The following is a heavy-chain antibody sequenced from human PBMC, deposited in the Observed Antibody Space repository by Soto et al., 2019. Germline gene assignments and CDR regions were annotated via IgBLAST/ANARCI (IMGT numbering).Heavy chain of an antibody. V-gene: IGHV3-48*03. J-gene: IGHJ4*02. CDR2: ISSSGSTI. D-gene: IGHD1-26*01. CDR3: ARGGGYSWSYYFDY. CDR1: GFTSSSYE. Sequence: GGSLRLSCAASGFTSSSYEMNWVRQAPGKGLEWVSYISSSGSTIYYADSVKGRFTISRDNAKNSLYLQMNSLRAEDPAVYYCARGGGYSWSYYFDYWGQGTLVTVSS.